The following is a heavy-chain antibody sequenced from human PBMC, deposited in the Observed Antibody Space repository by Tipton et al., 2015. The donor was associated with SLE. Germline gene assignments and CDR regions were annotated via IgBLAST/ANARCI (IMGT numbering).Heavy chain of an antibody. CDR2: ISSSSSTI. CDR1: GFTFSSYS. CDR3: ARGLYDSSGYD. J-gene: IGHJ4*02. D-gene: IGHD3-22*01. V-gene: IGHV3-48*01. Sequence: SLRLSCAASGFTFSSYSMNWVRQAPGKGLEWVSYISSSSSTIYYADSVKGRFTISRDNAKNSLYLQMNSLRAEDAAVYYCARGLYDSSGYDWGQGTLVTVSS.